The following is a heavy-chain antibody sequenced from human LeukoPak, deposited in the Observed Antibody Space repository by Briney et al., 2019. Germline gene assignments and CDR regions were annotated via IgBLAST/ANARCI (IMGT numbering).Heavy chain of an antibody. V-gene: IGHV3-48*02. CDR2: ISSGRSTI. Sequence: GGSLRLSCAASGFTFSSYTMNWVRQAPGKGLEWVSYISSGRSTIYYADSVKGRFTISRDNAKNSVYLQMNSLRDEDTAVYYCARDYGLHGEYFDYWGQGTLVTVSS. CDR1: GFTFSSYT. CDR3: ARDYGLHGEYFDY. J-gene: IGHJ4*02. D-gene: IGHD3-10*01.